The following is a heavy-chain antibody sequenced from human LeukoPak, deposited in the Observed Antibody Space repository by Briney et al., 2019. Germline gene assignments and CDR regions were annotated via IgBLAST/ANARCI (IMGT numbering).Heavy chain of an antibody. Sequence: GGSLRLSCAASGFTFDDYAMHWVRQAPGKGLEWVSSISWNSGSIGYADSVKGRFTISRDNAKNSLYLQMNSLRAEDTAFYYCAKDLGSGGSQNYYYYGMDVWGQGTTVTVSS. D-gene: IGHD2-15*01. J-gene: IGHJ6*02. CDR2: ISWNSGSI. CDR3: AKDLGSGGSQNYYYYGMDV. CDR1: GFTFDDYA. V-gene: IGHV3-9*01.